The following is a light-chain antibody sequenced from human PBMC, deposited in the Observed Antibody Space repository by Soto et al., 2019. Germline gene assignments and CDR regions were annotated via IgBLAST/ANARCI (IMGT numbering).Light chain of an antibody. J-gene: IGKJ4*01. Sequence: DIQLTQSPSFLSASVGDRVTITCRASQGISSYLAWYQQKPGKAPKLLIYSASTLQSGVPSRFSGSGSGTEFTLIISSQQPEDFATYYCQQHNSYPLTFGGGTKVEI. CDR1: QGISSY. CDR2: SAS. CDR3: QQHNSYPLT. V-gene: IGKV1-9*01.